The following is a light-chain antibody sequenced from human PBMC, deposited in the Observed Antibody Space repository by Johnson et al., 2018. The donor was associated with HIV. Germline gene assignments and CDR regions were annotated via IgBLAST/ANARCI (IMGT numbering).Light chain of an antibody. V-gene: IGLV1-51*01. J-gene: IGLJ1*01. CDR2: DND. CDR1: DSNIGNNY. Sequence: QSVLTQPPSVSAAPGQKVTISCFGSDSNIGNNYVSWYQQVPGTAPKLLIYDNDKRPSGIPDRFSGSKSGTSATLGITGLQTGDEADYYCETWDSSLSGVFATGTKVTVL. CDR3: ETWDSSLSGV.